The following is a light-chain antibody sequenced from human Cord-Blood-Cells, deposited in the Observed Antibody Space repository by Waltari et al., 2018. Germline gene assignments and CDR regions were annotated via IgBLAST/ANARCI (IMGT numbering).Light chain of an antibody. CDR3: SSYTSSSTNWV. V-gene: IGLV2-14*03. J-gene: IGLJ3*02. Sequence: QSALTQPASVSGSPGQSITISCTGTSSNVGGYHYFSWYQQHPGKAPKLMIYDVSNRPSGVSNRFSGSKSGNTASLTISGLQAEDEADYYCSSYTSSSTNWVFGGGTKLTVL. CDR2: DVS. CDR1: SSNVGGYHY.